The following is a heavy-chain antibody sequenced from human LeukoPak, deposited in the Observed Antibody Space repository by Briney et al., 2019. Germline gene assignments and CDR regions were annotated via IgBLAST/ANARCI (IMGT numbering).Heavy chain of an antibody. V-gene: IGHV4-39*07. J-gene: IGHJ3*02. CDR1: GGSISSSSYY. CDR3: ARVRGSGSYYGAFDI. D-gene: IGHD1-26*01. CDR2: IYYSGST. Sequence: PSETLSLTCTVSGGSISSSSYYWGWIRQPPGKGLEWIGSIYYSGSTYYNPSLKSRVTISVDTSKNQFSLKLSSVTAADTAVYYCARVRGSGSYYGAFDIWGQGTMVTVSS.